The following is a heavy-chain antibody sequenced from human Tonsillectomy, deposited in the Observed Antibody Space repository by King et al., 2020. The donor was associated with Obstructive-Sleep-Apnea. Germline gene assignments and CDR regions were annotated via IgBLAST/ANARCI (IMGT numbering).Heavy chain of an antibody. CDR2: ISDSTAGTGS. V-gene: IGHV3-23*04. CDR1: GFTFSKFA. D-gene: IGHD2-2*01. Sequence: VQLVESGGGLVQPGGSLRLSCAASGFTFSKFAMSWVRQAPGGGLEWVSAISDSTAGTGSYYADSVKGRFTLSRDNSTNTLYLHMNSLRADETALYYCAKDMGGGPAANFDYWGQGTLVTVSS. J-gene: IGHJ4*02. CDR3: AKDMGGGPAANFDY.